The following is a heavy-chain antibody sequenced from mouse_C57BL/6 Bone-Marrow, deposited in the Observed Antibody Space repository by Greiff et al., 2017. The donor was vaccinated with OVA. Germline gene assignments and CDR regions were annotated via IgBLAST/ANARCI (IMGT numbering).Heavy chain of an antibody. J-gene: IGHJ2*01. Sequence: EVKLVESGGGLVQPGGSLKLSCAASGFTFSDYYMYWVRQTPEKRLEWVAYISNGGGSTYYPDTVKGRFTISRDNAKNTLYLQMSRLKSEDTAMYYCARPSGSYGYFDDWGQGTTLTVSS. V-gene: IGHV5-12*01. CDR1: GFTFSDYY. CDR2: ISNGGGST. CDR3: ARPSGSYGYFDD. D-gene: IGHD1-1*02.